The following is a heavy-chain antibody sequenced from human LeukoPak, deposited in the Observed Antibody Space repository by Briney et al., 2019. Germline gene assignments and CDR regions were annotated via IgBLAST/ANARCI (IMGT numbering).Heavy chain of an antibody. CDR2: IYYSGST. CDR3: ARSIAAAGLDY. Sequence: PSETLSLTCTVSGASISSYYWSWIRQPPGKGLEWIGYIYYSGSTNYNPSLKSRVTISVDTSKNQFSLKLSSVTAADTAVYYCARSIAAAGLDYWGQGTLVTVSS. CDR1: GASISSYY. D-gene: IGHD6-13*01. V-gene: IGHV4-59*01. J-gene: IGHJ4*02.